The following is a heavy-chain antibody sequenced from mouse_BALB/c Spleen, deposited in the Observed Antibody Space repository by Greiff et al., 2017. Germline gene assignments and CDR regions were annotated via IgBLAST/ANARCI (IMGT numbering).Heavy chain of an antibody. V-gene: IGHV1-20*02. J-gene: IGHJ2*01. CDR1: GYSFTGYF. Sequence: VQLKESGPELVRPGASVKISCKASGYSFTGYFMNWVMQSHGKSLEWIGCINPYNGNTFYNQKFKGKATLTVDKSSSTAHMELQSLASEDSAVYDCARFQLTGPFDYWGQGTTLTVSS. CDR2: INPYNGNT. D-gene: IGHD4-1*01. CDR3: ARFQLTGPFDY.